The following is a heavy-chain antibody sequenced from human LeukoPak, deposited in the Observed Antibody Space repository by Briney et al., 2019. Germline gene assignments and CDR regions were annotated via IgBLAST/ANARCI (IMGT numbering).Heavy chain of an antibody. D-gene: IGHD7-27*01. V-gene: IGHV4-59*01. Sequence: PSETLSLTFTVLGGSIISYGWSWFRQPPGKGLEWIGYIYYSGSTNYNPSLKSRVTISVDTSKNQFSLKLSSVTAADTAVYYCAREQPEAWGYYYFDDWGQGTTVTVSS. CDR3: AREQPEAWGYYYFDD. CDR1: GGSIISYG. CDR2: IYYSGST. J-gene: IGHJ6*03.